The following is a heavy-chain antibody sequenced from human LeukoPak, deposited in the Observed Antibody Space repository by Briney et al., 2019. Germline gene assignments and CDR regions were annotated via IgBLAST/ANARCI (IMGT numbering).Heavy chain of an antibody. Sequence: SETLSLTCTVSGGSISSSSYYWGWIRQPPGKGLEWIGSIYYSGSTYYNPSLKSRVTISVDTSKNQFSLKLSSVTAADTAVYYCARRDLSAFDYWGQGTLVTVSS. J-gene: IGHJ4*02. D-gene: IGHD2-21*01. V-gene: IGHV4-39*01. CDR2: IYYSGST. CDR3: ARRDLSAFDY. CDR1: GGSISSSSYY.